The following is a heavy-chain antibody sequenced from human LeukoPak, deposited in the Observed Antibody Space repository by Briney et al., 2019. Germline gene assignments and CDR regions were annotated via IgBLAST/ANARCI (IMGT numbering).Heavy chain of an antibody. CDR2: ISYDGSNK. V-gene: IGHV3-30*18. CDR1: GFTFSSYG. D-gene: IGHD3-22*01. J-gene: IGHJ4*02. Sequence: PGGSLRLSCAASGFTFSSYGMYWVRQAPGKGLEWVAVISYDGSNKYYADSVKGRFTISRDNSKNTLYLQMNSLRAEDTAVYYCAKDSEGKGGYYDPFDYWGQGTLVTVSS. CDR3: AKDSEGKGGYYDPFDY.